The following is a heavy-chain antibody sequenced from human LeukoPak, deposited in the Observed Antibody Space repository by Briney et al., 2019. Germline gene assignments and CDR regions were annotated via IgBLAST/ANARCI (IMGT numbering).Heavy chain of an antibody. V-gene: IGHV3-23*01. J-gene: IGHJ4*02. D-gene: IGHD1-26*01. CDR3: AKGIESSGSYYTSFDY. CDR2: ISGSGGAT. CDR1: GFTFSNYA. Sequence: GGSLRLSCAASGFTFSNYAMSWVRQAPGKGLEWVSGISGSGGATYYADSVKGRFTISRDSSKNTLSLQMNSLRAEDTAVYYCAKGIESSGSYYTSFDYWGQGTLVTVSS.